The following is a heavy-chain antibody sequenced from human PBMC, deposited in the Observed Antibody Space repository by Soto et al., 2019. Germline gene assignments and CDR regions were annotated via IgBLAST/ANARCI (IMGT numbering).Heavy chain of an antibody. V-gene: IGHV4-34*01. Sequence: SETLSLTCAVYGGSFSGYYWSWIRQPPGKGLEWIGEINHSGSTNYNPSLTSRVTISVDTSKNQFSLKLSSVTAADTAVYYCARGRVRYCSGGSCYVLDPWGQGTLVTVSS. J-gene: IGHJ5*02. CDR3: ARGRVRYCSGGSCYVLDP. CDR1: GGSFSGYY. CDR2: INHSGST. D-gene: IGHD2-15*01.